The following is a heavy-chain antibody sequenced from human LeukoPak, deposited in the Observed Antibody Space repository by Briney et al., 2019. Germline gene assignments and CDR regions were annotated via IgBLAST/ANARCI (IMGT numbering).Heavy chain of an antibody. Sequence: ASVKVSCKASGYTFINYGISWVRQAPGQGLEWMGRINTYNDKTNYAQKLQGRVTMTTDTSTSTAYMELRSLRSDDTAVYYCARDLGDILTGYYSNAFHIWGQGTMVTVSS. CDR3: ARDLGDILTGYYSNAFHI. CDR1: GYTFINYG. D-gene: IGHD3-9*01. V-gene: IGHV1-18*01. J-gene: IGHJ3*02. CDR2: INTYNDKT.